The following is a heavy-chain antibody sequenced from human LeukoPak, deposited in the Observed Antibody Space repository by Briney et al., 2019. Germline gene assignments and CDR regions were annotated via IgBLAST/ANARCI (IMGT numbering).Heavy chain of an antibody. CDR1: GFTFSSYA. V-gene: IGHV3-23*01. J-gene: IGHJ6*02. Sequence: GGSLRLSCAASGFTFSSYAMSWVRQAPGKGLEWVSAISGSGGSTYYADSVKGRFTISRDNSKNTLYLQMNSLRAEGTAVYYCAKDTVLAIYYYYYGMDVWGQGTTVTVSS. D-gene: IGHD4-4*01. CDR2: ISGSGGST. CDR3: AKDTVLAIYYYYYGMDV.